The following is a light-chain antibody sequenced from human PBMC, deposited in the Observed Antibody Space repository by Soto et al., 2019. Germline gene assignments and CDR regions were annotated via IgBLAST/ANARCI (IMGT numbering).Light chain of an antibody. CDR3: QQYATSPALT. CDR1: QSVSSNY. V-gene: IGKV3-20*01. J-gene: IGKJ4*01. CDR2: GAS. Sequence: EIVLTQSPGTLSLSPGERATLSCRASQSVSSNYLAWYQHRPGQAPRLLIYGASSRATGIPDRFSGSGSGTDFTLTISRLEPEDFAVYYCQQYATSPALTFGGGTEVEIK.